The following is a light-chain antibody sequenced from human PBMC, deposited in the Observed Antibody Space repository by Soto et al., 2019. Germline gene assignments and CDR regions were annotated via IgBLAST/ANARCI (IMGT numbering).Light chain of an antibody. CDR3: AAWDDSLSGVV. CDR1: TSSIGSNY. Sequence: QSVLTPPPSASGTPGQRVTISCSGSTSSIGSNYVYWYQQLPGTAPKLLIDSNNQRPSGVPDRFSGSKSGTSASLAISGLRSEDEADYHCAAWDDSLSGVVFGGGTQLTVL. CDR2: SNN. V-gene: IGLV1-47*01. J-gene: IGLJ2*01.